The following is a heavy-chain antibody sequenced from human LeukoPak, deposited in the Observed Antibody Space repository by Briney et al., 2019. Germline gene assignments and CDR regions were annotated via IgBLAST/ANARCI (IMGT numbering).Heavy chain of an antibody. CDR1: GFTFSNYN. CDR3: ARETLLDW. D-gene: IGHD3-10*01. CDR2: ISSSSSYI. Sequence: GGSLRLSCAASGFTFSNYNMNWVRQAPGKGLEWVSSISSSSSYIYYADSVKGRFAISRDNAKNSLYLQMNSLRAEDTAVYYCARETLLDWWGQGTLVTVSS. V-gene: IGHV3-21*01. J-gene: IGHJ4*02.